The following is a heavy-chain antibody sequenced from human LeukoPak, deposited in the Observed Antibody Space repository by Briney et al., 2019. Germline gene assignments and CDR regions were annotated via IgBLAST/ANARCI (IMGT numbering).Heavy chain of an antibody. Sequence: ASVKVSCKASGGTFSSYAISWVRQAPGQGLEWMGWISAYNGNTNYAQKLQGRVTMTTDTSTSTAYMELRSLRSDDTAVYYCASFIGYCSSTSCPFEYWGQGTLVTVSS. CDR3: ASFIGYCSSTSCPFEY. V-gene: IGHV1-18*01. CDR1: GGTFSSYA. D-gene: IGHD2-2*01. CDR2: ISAYNGNT. J-gene: IGHJ4*02.